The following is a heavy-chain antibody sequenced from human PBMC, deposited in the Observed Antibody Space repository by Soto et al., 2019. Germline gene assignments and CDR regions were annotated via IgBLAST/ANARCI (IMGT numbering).Heavy chain of an antibody. D-gene: IGHD3-10*01. CDR2: IYYSGST. J-gene: IGHJ5*02. CDR3: ARRGGSGSYYWFDP. Sequence: QVQLQESGPGLVKPSQTLSLTCTVSGGSISSGGYYWSWIRQHPGKGLEWIGYIYYSGSTYYNPALKSRVTISVDTSKNQFSLKLSSVTAADTAVYYCARRGGSGSYYWFDPWGQGTLVTVSS. V-gene: IGHV4-31*03. CDR1: GGSISSGGYY.